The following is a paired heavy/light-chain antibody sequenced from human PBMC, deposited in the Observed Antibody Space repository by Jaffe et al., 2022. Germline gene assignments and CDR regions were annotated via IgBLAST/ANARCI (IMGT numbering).Light chain of an antibody. CDR1: QDIGIY. CDR3: QQYHSYPRT. V-gene: IGKV1-16*02. CDR2: AAS. Sequence: DTQMTQSPSSLSASVGDRVTITCRASQDIGIYLAWFQQKPGKAPKSLIYAASTLQSGVPSKFSGSGSGTDFTLTITSLQPEDFATYYCQQYHSYPRTFGQGTKVEIK. J-gene: IGKJ1*01.
Heavy chain of an antibody. CDR2: ISSSGSSI. Sequence: EVQLVESGGGLVQPGGSLRLSCAASGFTFSNYEMDWVRQAPGKGLEWVSYISSSGSSIYYADSVKGRFTISRDNAKNSLYLQMNSLTAEDTAVYYCARDRSSLLWFGELLNYWGQGTLVTVSS. CDR3: ARDRSSLLWFGELLNY. V-gene: IGHV3-48*03. J-gene: IGHJ4*02. D-gene: IGHD3-10*01. CDR1: GFTFSNYE.